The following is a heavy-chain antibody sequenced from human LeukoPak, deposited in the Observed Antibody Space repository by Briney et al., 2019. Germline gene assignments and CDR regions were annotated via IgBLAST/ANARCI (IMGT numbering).Heavy chain of an antibody. V-gene: IGHV3-73*01. CDR1: VFLFRGFA. J-gene: IGHJ4*02. CDR3: TRADDFWSGYYYPSYFDY. CDR2: IRSKANRYAT. Sequence: GGSERLLCVASVFLFRGFALHLVRQASGKGLEWVGRIRSKANRYATAYAASVKGRFTISRDDSKITAYLQMNTLKPEDTAVYSCTRADDFWSGYYYPSYFDYWAQGTWVTAS. D-gene: IGHD3-3*01.